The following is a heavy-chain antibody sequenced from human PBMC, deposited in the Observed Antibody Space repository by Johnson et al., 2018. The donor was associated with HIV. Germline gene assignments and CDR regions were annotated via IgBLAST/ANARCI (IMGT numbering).Heavy chain of an antibody. J-gene: IGHJ3*02. CDR2: ISSGGRP. Sequence: VQLVESGGGLVQPGGSLRLSCAASGFTVSSNYMSWVRQAPGKGLEWVSVISSGGRPYYADSVKGRFPISRAHSKNTPYLQMNSLRAEDTAVYYCARGSYYDSSGDAFDIWGQGTMVTVSS. V-gene: IGHV3-66*02. D-gene: IGHD3-22*01. CDR3: ARGSYYDSSGDAFDI. CDR1: GFTVSSNY.